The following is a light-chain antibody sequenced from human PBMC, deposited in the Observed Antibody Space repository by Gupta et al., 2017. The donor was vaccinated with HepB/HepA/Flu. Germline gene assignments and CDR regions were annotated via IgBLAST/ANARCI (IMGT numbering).Light chain of an antibody. CDR3: QAWDTTTVV. Sequence: SYELTHPPSMSVSPGQTGRIICYGVKLGESYDCWQRQKPVQSPVLVIYQDSKRPSEIPKRFSGSNSANTATLTIRGTQPVDEADYYCQAWDTTTVVFGGGTKLTVL. J-gene: IGLJ2*01. CDR1: KLGESY. V-gene: IGLV3-1*01. CDR2: QDS.